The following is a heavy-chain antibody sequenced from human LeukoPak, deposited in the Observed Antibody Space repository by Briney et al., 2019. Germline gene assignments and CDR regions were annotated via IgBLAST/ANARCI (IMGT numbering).Heavy chain of an antibody. J-gene: IGHJ4*02. V-gene: IGHV4-59*04. CDR2: IYYSGST. D-gene: IGHD3-3*01. CDR1: GGSISSYY. CDR3: ARHNFWSGYPIDY. Sequence: PSETLSLTCTVSGGSISSYYWSWIRQPPGKGLEWIGYIYYSGSTYYNPSLKSRVTISVDTSKNQFSLKLSSVTAADTAVYYCARHNFWSGYPIDYWGQGTLVTVSS.